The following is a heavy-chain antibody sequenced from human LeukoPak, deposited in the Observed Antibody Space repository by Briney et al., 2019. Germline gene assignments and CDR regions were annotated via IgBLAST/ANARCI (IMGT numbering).Heavy chain of an antibody. Sequence: PGGSLRLSCTASGFTFSTYSMNWVRQAPGKGLEWVSYISPSSRLIYYADSVKGRFTISRDNAKNSLYLQMNSLRDEDTAVYYCARSLRPIDYWGQGTLVTVSS. CDR3: ARSLRPIDY. CDR2: ISPSSRLI. CDR1: GFTFSTYS. J-gene: IGHJ4*02. V-gene: IGHV3-48*02.